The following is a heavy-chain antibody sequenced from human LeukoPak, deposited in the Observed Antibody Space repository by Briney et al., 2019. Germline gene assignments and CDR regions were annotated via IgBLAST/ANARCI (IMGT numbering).Heavy chain of an antibody. CDR3: ARAPGHYYDFWSGYYEGHYYYGMDV. CDR1: GGSFSGYY. CDR2: INHSGST. J-gene: IGHJ6*02. D-gene: IGHD3-3*01. Sequence: SETLSLTCAVYGGSFSGYYWSWIRQPPGKGLEWIGEINHSGSTNYNPSLKSRVTISVDTSKNQFSLKLSSVTAADTAVYYCARAPGHYYDFWSGYYEGHYYYGMDVWGQGTTVTVSS. V-gene: IGHV4-34*01.